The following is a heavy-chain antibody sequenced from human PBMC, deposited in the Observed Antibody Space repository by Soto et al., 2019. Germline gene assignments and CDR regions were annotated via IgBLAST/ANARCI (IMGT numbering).Heavy chain of an antibody. CDR3: ASQKETYYYGSGSYNWFDP. Sequence: TSETLSLTCTVSGGSISSYYWSWIRQPPGKGLEWIGYIYYSGSTNYNPSLKSRVTISVDTSKNQFSLKLSSVTAADTAVYYCASQKETYYYGSGSYNWFDPWGQGTLVTVSS. CDR2: IYYSGST. J-gene: IGHJ5*02. D-gene: IGHD3-10*01. CDR1: GGSISSYY. V-gene: IGHV4-59*08.